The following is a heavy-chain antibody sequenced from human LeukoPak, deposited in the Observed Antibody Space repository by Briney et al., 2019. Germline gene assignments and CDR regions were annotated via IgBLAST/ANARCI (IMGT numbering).Heavy chain of an antibody. Sequence: GGSLRLSCAASGFTFSRYSMNWVRQAPGKGLEWVSSISSSSSYIYYADSVKGRFTISRDNAKNSLYLQMNSLRAEDTAVYYCAREGDNWNYVGYFDYWGQGTLVTVSS. CDR3: AREGDNWNYVGYFDY. V-gene: IGHV3-21*01. D-gene: IGHD1-7*01. CDR2: ISSSSSYI. CDR1: GFTFSRYS. J-gene: IGHJ4*02.